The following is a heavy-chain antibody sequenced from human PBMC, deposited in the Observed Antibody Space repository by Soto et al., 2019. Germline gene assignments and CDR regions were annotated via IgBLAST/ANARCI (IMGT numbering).Heavy chain of an antibody. V-gene: IGHV4-30-4*01. CDR2: IYYSGST. J-gene: IGHJ5*02. CDR3: VREALAIAVEQDWFDP. Sequence: PSETLSLTCTVSGGSISSGDYYWSWIRQPPGKGLEWIGYIYYSGSTYYNPSLKSRVTISVDTSKNQFSLKLSSVTAADTAVYYCVREALAIAVEQDWFDPWGQGTLVTVSS. D-gene: IGHD6-19*01. CDR1: GGSISSGDYY.